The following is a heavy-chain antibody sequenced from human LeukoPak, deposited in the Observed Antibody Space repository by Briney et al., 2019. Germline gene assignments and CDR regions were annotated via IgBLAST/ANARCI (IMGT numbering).Heavy chain of an antibody. CDR3: ARDRGFSYGIDF. D-gene: IGHD5-18*01. Sequence: GGSLRLSCAASGFTFSPYSMNWVRQAPGKGLEWVSYISSSSSTIYYADSVKGRFTISRDNAKKSLFLQVSSLRGEDTAVYYCARDRGFSYGIDFWGQGTLVTVSS. CDR1: GFTFSPYS. CDR2: ISSSSSTI. V-gene: IGHV3-48*04. J-gene: IGHJ4*02.